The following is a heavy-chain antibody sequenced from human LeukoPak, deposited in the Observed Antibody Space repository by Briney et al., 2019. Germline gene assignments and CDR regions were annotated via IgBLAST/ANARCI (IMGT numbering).Heavy chain of an antibody. D-gene: IGHD3-16*02. J-gene: IGHJ4*02. CDR3: ARGGITFGGVIVRPFDY. V-gene: IGHV4-34*01. CDR2: INHSGST. CDR1: GGSFSGYY. Sequence: SETLSLTCAVYGGSFSGYYWSWIRQPPGKGLEWIGEINHSGSTNYNPSLKSRVTISVDTSKNQFSLKLSSVTAADTAVYYCARGGITFGGVIVRPFDYWGQGTLVTVSS.